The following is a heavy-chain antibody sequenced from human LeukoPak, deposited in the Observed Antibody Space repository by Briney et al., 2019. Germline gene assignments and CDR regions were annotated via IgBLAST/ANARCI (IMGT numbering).Heavy chain of an antibody. V-gene: IGHV1-2*04. CDR2: INPNSGGT. Sequence: ASVKVSCKASGYTFTGYYMHWVRQAPGQGLEWMGWINPNSGGTNYAQKFQGWVTMTRDTSTSIVYMELSSLRSEDTAVYYCARDKGEFYALDDYWGQGTLVTVSS. CDR3: ARDKGEFYALDDY. CDR1: GYTFTGYY. D-gene: IGHD2/OR15-2a*01. J-gene: IGHJ4*02.